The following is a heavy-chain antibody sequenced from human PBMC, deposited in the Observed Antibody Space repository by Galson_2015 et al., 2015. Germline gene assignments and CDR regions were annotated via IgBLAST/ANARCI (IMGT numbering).Heavy chain of an antibody. CDR2: ISAYNGNT. V-gene: IGHV1-18*04. Sequence: SVKVSCKASGYTFTSYGISWVRQAPGQGLEWMGWISAYNGNTNYAQKLQGRVTMTTDTSTSTAYMELRSLRSDDTAVYYCARVREYCSSTSCPSTGYGMDVWGQGTTVTVSS. J-gene: IGHJ6*02. D-gene: IGHD2-2*01. CDR3: ARVREYCSSTSCPSTGYGMDV. CDR1: GYTFTSYG.